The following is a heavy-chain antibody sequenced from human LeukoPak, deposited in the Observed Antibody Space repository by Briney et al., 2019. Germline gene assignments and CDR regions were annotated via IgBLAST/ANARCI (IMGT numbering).Heavy chain of an antibody. Sequence: GASVKVSCKASGYPFTSYGISWVRRAPGQGLEWMGWISAYNGNTNYAQKLQGRVTMTTDTSTSTAYMELRSLRSDDTAVYYCARDEHYDSSGYSDAFDIWGQGTMVTVSS. CDR3: ARDEHYDSSGYSDAFDI. D-gene: IGHD3-22*01. CDR2: ISAYNGNT. J-gene: IGHJ3*02. CDR1: GYPFTSYG. V-gene: IGHV1-18*01.